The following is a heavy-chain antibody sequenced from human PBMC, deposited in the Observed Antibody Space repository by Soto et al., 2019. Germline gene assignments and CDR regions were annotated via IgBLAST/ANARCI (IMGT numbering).Heavy chain of an antibody. Sequence: AQRLSCAASGFNFSSFGMSRVLQAPGKGLEWVSAISGSGGSTYYADSVKGRFTISRDNSKNTLYLQMDSLRAEDTAVYYCAKDIAVAPAAMPASYGGGMDVWGQGTTVTVSS. CDR1: GFNFSSFG. D-gene: IGHD2-2*01. J-gene: IGHJ6*02. CDR2: ISGSGGST. CDR3: AKDIAVAPAAMPASYGGGMDV. V-gene: IGHV3-23*01.